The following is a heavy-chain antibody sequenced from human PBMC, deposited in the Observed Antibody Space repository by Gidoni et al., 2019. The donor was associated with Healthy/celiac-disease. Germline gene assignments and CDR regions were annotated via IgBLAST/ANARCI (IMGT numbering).Heavy chain of an antibody. D-gene: IGHD1-26*01. Sequence: EVQLLESGGGLLQPGGSLRLSCAASGFPFGSYALSWVRQAPGKGLECVSAISGSGGSTYYADSVKGRFTISRDNSKNTLYLQMNSLRAEDTAVYYCAKDLKSGSYPDDAFDIWGQGTMVTVSS. J-gene: IGHJ3*02. CDR2: ISGSGGST. CDR3: AKDLKSGSYPDDAFDI. V-gene: IGHV3-23*01. CDR1: GFPFGSYA.